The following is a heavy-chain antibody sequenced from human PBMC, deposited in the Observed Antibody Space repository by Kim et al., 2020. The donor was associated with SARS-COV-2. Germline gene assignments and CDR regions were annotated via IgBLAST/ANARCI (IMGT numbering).Heavy chain of an antibody. D-gene: IGHD1-26*01. CDR3: VGLAVVGWPTHDF. J-gene: IGHJ4*02. CDR1: GDPIASSSHS. Sequence: SETLSLTCSVSGDPIASSSHSWGCIRQSPGKGLEWIATIIYGGSTSYNPSLTSRVTMSMDTSKNRFSLELTSVTAADTAVYYCVGLAVVGWPTHDFWGQGTLVTVSS. V-gene: IGHV4-39*01. CDR2: IIYGGST.